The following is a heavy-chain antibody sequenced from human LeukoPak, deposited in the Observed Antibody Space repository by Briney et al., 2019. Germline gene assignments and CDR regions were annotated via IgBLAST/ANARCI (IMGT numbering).Heavy chain of an antibody. CDR2: IKQDGSEK. CDR3: ARDGIFGPYYFDY. J-gene: IGHJ4*02. D-gene: IGHD2-15*01. CDR1: GFTFSSYW. Sequence: GVSLRLSCAASGFTFSSYWMSWVRQAPGKGLEWVANIKQDGSEKYYVDSVKGRFTISRDNAKNSLYLQMNSLRAEDTAVYYCARDGIFGPYYFDYWGQGTLVTVSS. V-gene: IGHV3-7*01.